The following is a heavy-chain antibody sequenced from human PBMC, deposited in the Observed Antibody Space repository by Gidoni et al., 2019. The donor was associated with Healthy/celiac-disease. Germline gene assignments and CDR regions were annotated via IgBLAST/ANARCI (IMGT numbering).Heavy chain of an antibody. CDR1: GLTFSSYG. D-gene: IGHD6-13*01. V-gene: IGHV3-33*08. Sequence: QVQLVESGGGVVQPGRSLRLYCAASGLTFSSYGMHWVRQAPGKGLEWVAVIWYDGSNKYYADSVKGRFTISRDNSKNTLYLQMNSLRAEDTAVYYCARDGQQLNYYYYGMDVWGQGTTVTVSS. CDR2: IWYDGSNK. J-gene: IGHJ6*02. CDR3: ARDGQQLNYYYYGMDV.